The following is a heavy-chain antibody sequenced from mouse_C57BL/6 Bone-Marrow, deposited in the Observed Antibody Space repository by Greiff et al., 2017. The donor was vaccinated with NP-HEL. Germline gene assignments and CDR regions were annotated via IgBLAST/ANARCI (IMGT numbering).Heavy chain of an antibody. CDR3: TRDRLLRSSYYAMDY. Sequence: EVQVVESGEGLVKPGGSLKLSCAASGFTFSSYAMSWVRQTPEKRLEWVAYISSGGDYIYYADTVKGRFTISRDNARNTLYLQMSSLKSEDTAMYYCTRDRLLRSSYYAMDYWGQGTSVTVSS. J-gene: IGHJ4*01. D-gene: IGHD1-1*01. CDR2: ISSGGDYI. V-gene: IGHV5-9-1*02. CDR1: GFTFSSYA.